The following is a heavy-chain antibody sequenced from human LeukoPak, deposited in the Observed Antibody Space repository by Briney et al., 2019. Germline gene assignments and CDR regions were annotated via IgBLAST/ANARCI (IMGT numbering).Heavy chain of an antibody. CDR1: GYTFTRYD. D-gene: IGHD3-22*01. V-gene: IGHV1-8*03. J-gene: IGHJ4*02. Sequence: GASVKVSSKASGYTFTRYDIKWVRQATGQGHEWMGWMKPNRGKTGYAQKFQGRVTITRNTSISTAYMELSSLRSEDTAVYYCARVRSHYYDSSGYSDYWGQGTLVTVSS. CDR3: ARVRSHYYDSSGYSDY. CDR2: MKPNRGKT.